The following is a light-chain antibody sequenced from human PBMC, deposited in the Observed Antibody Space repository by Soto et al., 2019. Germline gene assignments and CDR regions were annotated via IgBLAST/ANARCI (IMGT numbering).Light chain of an antibody. CDR3: SSYAGSKTL. CDR2: EVS. J-gene: IGLJ1*01. V-gene: IGLV2-8*01. Sequence: QSVLTQPPSASGSPGQSVTISCTGTSSDVGGYNYVSWYQQHPGKAPKLMIYEVSKRPSGVPDRFSASKSGNTASLTVSGLQSEDEADYYCSSYAGSKTLLGTGTKVTVL. CDR1: SSDVGGYNY.